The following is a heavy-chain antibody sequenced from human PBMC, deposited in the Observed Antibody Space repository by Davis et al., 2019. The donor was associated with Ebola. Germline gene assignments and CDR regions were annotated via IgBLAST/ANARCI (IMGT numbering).Heavy chain of an antibody. Sequence: ASVKVSCKASGYTFTGYYMHWVRQAPGQGLEWMGWINPNSGGTNYAQKFQGWVTMTRDTSISTAYMELSRLRSDDTAVYYCARWMDGQLTAFDYWGQGTLVTVSS. CDR1: GYTFTGYY. D-gene: IGHD2-2*01. CDR2: INPNSGGT. V-gene: IGHV1-2*04. CDR3: ARWMDGQLTAFDY. J-gene: IGHJ4*02.